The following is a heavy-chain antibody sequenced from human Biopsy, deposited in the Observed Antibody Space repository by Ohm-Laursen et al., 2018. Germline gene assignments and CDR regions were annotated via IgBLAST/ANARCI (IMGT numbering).Heavy chain of an antibody. J-gene: IGHJ4*02. Sequence: SLRLSCSASGFTFTNYGMHWVRQAPGKGLEWVAVIWFDGSNQFYADSVKGRFTISRDNSKDTLYLQMHSLRAEDTAVYYCARAYPPPGRRLVVVAGDFDCWGQGTRVTVSS. V-gene: IGHV3-33*01. CDR1: GFTFTNYG. CDR2: IWFDGSNQ. CDR3: ARAYPPPGRRLVVVAGDFDC. D-gene: IGHD2-15*01.